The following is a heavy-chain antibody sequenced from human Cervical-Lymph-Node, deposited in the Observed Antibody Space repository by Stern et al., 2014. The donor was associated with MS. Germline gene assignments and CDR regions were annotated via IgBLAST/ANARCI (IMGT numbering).Heavy chain of an antibody. CDR3: ARYAPMVTTDFDY. Sequence: VHLVESGSELKKPGASVKVSCKASEYTFTPYGMNWVRQAPGQGLEWLGWINTNTGNPTYAQDFTGRLVFALDTSVTTAYLQIRSLKAEDTAVYYCARYAPMVTTDFDYWGQGTLVSVST. D-gene: IGHD4-17*01. CDR2: INTNTGNP. CDR1: EYTFTPYG. V-gene: IGHV7-4-1*02. J-gene: IGHJ4*02.